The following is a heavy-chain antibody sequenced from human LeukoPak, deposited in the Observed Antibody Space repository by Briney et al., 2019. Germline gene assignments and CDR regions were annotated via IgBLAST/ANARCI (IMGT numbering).Heavy chain of an antibody. CDR3: ARGGLEMATIYFDY. V-gene: IGHV3-30-3*01. CDR2: ISYDGGKK. J-gene: IGHJ4*02. D-gene: IGHD5-24*01. Sequence: PGGSLRLSCAASGFTFRNYAIHWVRQAPGKGLEWVAVISYDGGKKYYADTVKGRFTISRDNSKNMLYLQMSSLRPEDTADYYCARGGLEMATIYFDYWGQGTLVTVSS. CDR1: GFTFRNYA.